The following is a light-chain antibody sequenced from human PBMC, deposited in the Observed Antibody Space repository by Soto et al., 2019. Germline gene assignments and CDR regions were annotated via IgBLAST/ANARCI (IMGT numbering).Light chain of an antibody. V-gene: IGLV2-14*03. Sequence: QSALTQPASVSGSPGQSITISCTGTSSDVGAYNFVSWYQQHPGKAPKLMIYDVTNRPSGVSSRFSGSKSGNTASLAISGLQAEDEADYYCSSYTTSHTLVFGGGTELTVL. CDR1: SSDVGAYNF. CDR3: SSYTTSHTLV. CDR2: DVT. J-gene: IGLJ2*01.